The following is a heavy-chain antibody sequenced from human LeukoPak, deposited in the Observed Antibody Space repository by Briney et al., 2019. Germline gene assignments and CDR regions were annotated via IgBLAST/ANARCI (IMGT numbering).Heavy chain of an antibody. CDR3: ARGTQKYCSSTSCRGAYYYYYMDV. V-gene: IGHV4-30-4*08. J-gene: IGHJ6*03. CDR2: IYYSGST. D-gene: IGHD2-2*01. Sequence: PSETLSLTCTVSGGSISSGDYYWSWIRQPPGKGLEWIGYIYYSGSTYYNPSLKSRVTISVDTSKNQFPLKLSSVTAADTAVYYCARGTQKYCSSTSCRGAYYYYYMDVWGKGTTVTVSS. CDR1: GGSISSGDYY.